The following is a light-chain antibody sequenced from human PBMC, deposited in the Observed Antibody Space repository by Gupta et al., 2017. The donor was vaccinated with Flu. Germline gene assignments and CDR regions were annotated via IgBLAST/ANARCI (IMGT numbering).Light chain of an antibody. CDR2: GNS. J-gene: IGLJ1*01. CDR3: AAWDDSLNGHYV. CDR1: SSNIGSNA. Sequence: VTISCSGSSSNIGSNAVNWYQQVPGTAPKLLMYGNSQRPSGVPDRFSGSKSGTSASLAISGLQSEDDADYYCAAWDDSLNGHYVFGTGTKVTVL. V-gene: IGLV1-44*01.